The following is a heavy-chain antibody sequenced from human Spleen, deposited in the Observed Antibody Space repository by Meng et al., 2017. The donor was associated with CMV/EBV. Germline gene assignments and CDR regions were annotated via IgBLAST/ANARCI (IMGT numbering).Heavy chain of an antibody. CDR1: GYTFTGYY. J-gene: IGHJ4*02. CDR3: ARGGDYGDFHDPFDY. Sequence: ASVKVSCKASGYTFTGYYMHWVRQAPGQGLEWMGWISADNQNTNLIQKFQGRITLTTDTSTSKAYMELRSLRSDDTAVYYCARGGDYGDFHDPFDYWGQGTLVTVSS. D-gene: IGHD4-17*01. CDR2: ISADNQNT. V-gene: IGHV1-18*04.